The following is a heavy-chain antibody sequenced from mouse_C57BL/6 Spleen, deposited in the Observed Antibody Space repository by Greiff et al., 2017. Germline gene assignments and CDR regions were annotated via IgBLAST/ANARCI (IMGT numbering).Heavy chain of an antibody. CDR1: GFNIKDYY. CDR2: IDPEDGET. Sequence: EVQLQQSGAELVKPGASVKLSCTASGFNIKDYYMHWVKQRTEQGLEWIGRIDPEDGETKYAPKFQGKATRTADTSSNTAYLQLSSLTSEDTAVYYCAREYGSSDDAYYFDYWGQGTTLTVSS. D-gene: IGHD1-1*01. CDR3: AREYGSSDDAYYFDY. J-gene: IGHJ2*01. V-gene: IGHV14-2*01.